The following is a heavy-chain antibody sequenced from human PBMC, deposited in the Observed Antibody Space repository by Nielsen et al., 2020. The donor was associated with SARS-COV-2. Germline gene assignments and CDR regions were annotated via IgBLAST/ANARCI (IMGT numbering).Heavy chain of an antibody. CDR3: AKDDGGSGWLTGAFDI. D-gene: IGHD6-19*01. CDR2: ISWNSGSI. V-gene: IGHV3-9*01. J-gene: IGHJ3*02. CDR1: GFTFDDYA. Sequence: GGSLRLSCAASGFTFDDYAMHWVRQAPGKGLEWVSGISWNSGSIGYADSVKGRFTISRDNSKNSLYLQMNSLRTEDTALYYCAKDDGGSGWLTGAFDIWGHGTMVTVSS.